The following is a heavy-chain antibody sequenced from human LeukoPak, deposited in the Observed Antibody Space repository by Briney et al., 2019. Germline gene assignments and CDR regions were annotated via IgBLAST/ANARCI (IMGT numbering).Heavy chain of an antibody. V-gene: IGHV3-33*01. CDR1: GFIFSSYG. D-gene: IGHD2-8*01. J-gene: IGHJ6*02. Sequence: GRSLRLSCAASGFIFSSYGMHWVRQAPGKGLEWVADIWFDGKNEHFADSVKGRFTISRDNSKNTMYLQINSLRAEDTAVYYCARDRHCANGVCHSPPGMDVWGQGTTVTVSS. CDR2: IWFDGKNE. CDR3: ARDRHCANGVCHSPPGMDV.